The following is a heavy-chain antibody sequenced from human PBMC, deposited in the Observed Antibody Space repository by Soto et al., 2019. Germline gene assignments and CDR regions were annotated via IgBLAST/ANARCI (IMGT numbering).Heavy chain of an antibody. Sequence: EVQLVESGGGLVKPGGSLRLSCEASGFIFSSHSMNWVRQAPGKGLEWLASMSSSSSYIHYGDSMRGRITISRDNAKNSLYLQMNSLRAEDTAVYYCARDFVGAAGFDSYFDHWGQGTLVTVSS. CDR2: MSSSSSYI. J-gene: IGHJ4*02. V-gene: IGHV3-21*01. D-gene: IGHD6-13*01. CDR3: ARDFVGAAGFDSYFDH. CDR1: GFIFSSHS.